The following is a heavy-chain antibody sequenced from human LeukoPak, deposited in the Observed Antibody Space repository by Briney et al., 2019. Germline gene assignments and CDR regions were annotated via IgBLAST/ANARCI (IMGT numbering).Heavy chain of an antibody. CDR1: GFTFSSYS. Sequence: GGSLRLSCAASGFTFSSYSMNWVRQPPGKGLEWVSYMSSSSSTIYYADSVKGRFTISRDNAKNSLYLQMNSLRAEDTAVYYCARYCSGGSCYGSDWFDPWGQGTLVTVSS. CDR3: ARYCSGGSCYGSDWFDP. J-gene: IGHJ5*02. V-gene: IGHV3-48*04. D-gene: IGHD2-15*01. CDR2: MSSSSSTI.